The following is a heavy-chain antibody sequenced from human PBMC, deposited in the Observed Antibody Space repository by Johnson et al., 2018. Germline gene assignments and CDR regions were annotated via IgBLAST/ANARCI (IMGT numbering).Heavy chain of an antibody. V-gene: IGHV3-30-3*01. Sequence: VQLLETGGGVVQPGRSLRLSCAASGFTFSSCAMHWVRQAPGKGLEWVAVISYDGSNKYYADSVKGRFTISRDNSKNTLYLQMNSLRAEDTAVYYCASLSAGAFDIWGQGTMVTVSS. CDR3: ASLSAGAFDI. CDR2: ISYDGSNK. J-gene: IGHJ3*02. CDR1: GFTFSSCA. D-gene: IGHD3-3*02.